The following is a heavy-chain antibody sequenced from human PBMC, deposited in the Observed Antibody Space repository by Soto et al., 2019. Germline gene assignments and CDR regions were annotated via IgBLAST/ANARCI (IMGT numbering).Heavy chain of an antibody. D-gene: IGHD1-7*01. CDR3: ARDLYVWNYAQEFDY. Sequence: AGGSLRLSCAASGFTFSSYSMNWVRQAPGKGLEWVSYISSSSSTIYYADSVKGRFTISRDNAKNSLYLQMNSLRAEDTAVYYCARDLYVWNYAQEFDYWGQGTLVTVSS. J-gene: IGHJ4*02. CDR2: ISSSSSTI. V-gene: IGHV3-48*01. CDR1: GFTFSSYS.